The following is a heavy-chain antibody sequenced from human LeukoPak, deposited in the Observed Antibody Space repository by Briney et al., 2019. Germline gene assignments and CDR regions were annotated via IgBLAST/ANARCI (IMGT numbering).Heavy chain of an antibody. V-gene: IGHV1-69*13. Sequence: SVKVSCKASGYTFTTYPINWVRQAPGQGLEWMGGIIPIFGTANYAQKFQGRVTITADESTSTAYMELSSLRSEDTAVYYCARGDGYNIKPPDYWGQGTLVTVSS. D-gene: IGHD5-24*01. J-gene: IGHJ4*02. CDR1: GYTFTTYP. CDR2: IIPIFGTA. CDR3: ARGDGYNIKPPDY.